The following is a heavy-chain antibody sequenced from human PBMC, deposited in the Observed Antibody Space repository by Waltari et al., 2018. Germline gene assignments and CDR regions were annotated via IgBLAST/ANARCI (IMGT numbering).Heavy chain of an antibody. Sequence: QVQPVQSGAEGKKPGAAGKVPGKASGYHFTSHAIHLVPPAPVKRLEWMGGINAGNGNTKYSQKFQGRVTITRDTSASTAYMELSSLRSEDTAVYYCARGGGHSSSWGSDAFDIWGQGTMVTVSS. CDR1: GYHFTSHA. CDR3: ARGGGHSSSWGSDAFDI. J-gene: IGHJ3*02. D-gene: IGHD6-13*01. CDR2: INAGNGNT. V-gene: IGHV1-3*01.